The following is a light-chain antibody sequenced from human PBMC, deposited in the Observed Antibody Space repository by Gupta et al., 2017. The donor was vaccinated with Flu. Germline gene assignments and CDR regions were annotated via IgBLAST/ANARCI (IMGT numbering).Light chain of an antibody. J-gene: IGKJ1*01. CDR2: GAS. CDR3: QHENYWPGT. V-gene: IGKV3-15*01. CDR1: QSVSSS. Sequence: PGTLSVSPGERATLSCRPSQSVSSSLAWYQQKPGQAPRLLIYGASTRATGIPARFSGSGSGTEFTLTISSLQSEDFALYYCQHENYWPGTFGQGTKVEIK.